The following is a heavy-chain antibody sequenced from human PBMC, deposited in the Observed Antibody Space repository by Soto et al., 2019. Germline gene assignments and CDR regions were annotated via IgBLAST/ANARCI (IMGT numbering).Heavy chain of an antibody. D-gene: IGHD4-17*01. CDR3: ARGSDGDSVGCYYYDMDV. J-gene: IGHJ6*02. Sequence: PSETLSLTCTVSGASVSSGSYYWSWIRQPPGKGLEWIGFVYYSGSTNYNPSLKSRVTISLDTAKNQFSLKLNSVTAADTAVYHCARGSDGDSVGCYYYDMDVWGQVPTGTVSS. CDR1: GASVSSGSYY. CDR2: VYYSGST. V-gene: IGHV4-61*01.